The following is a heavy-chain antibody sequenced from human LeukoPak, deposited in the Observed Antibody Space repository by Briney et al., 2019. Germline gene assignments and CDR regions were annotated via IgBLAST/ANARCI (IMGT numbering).Heavy chain of an antibody. CDR1: GGSISSGSYY. D-gene: IGHD6-19*01. CDR2: IYTSGST. J-gene: IGHJ3*02. V-gene: IGHV4-61*02. Sequence: KTSQTLSLTCTVSGGSISSGSYYWSWIRQPAGKGLEWIGRIYTSGSTNYNPSLKSRVTISVDTSKNQFSLRLNSVTAADTSIYYCARIPTNAVPSAHNGFDIWGQGTMLTVSS. CDR3: ARIPTNAVPSAHNGFDI.